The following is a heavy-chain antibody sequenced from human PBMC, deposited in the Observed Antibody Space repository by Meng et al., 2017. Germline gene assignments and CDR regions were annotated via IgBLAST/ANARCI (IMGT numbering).Heavy chain of an antibody. CDR3: AREGAAGPAEYFQH. CDR2: IWYDGSNK. V-gene: IGHV3-33*01. Sequence: QGQVVGRGGGVVQPGRSLRLSCAASGFTFSSYGMHWVRQAPGKGLEWVAVIWYDGSNKYYADSVKGQFTISRDNSKNTLYLQMNSLRAEDTAVYYCAREGAAGPAEYFQHWGQGTLVTVSS. J-gene: IGHJ1*01. D-gene: IGHD6-13*01. CDR1: GFTFSSYG.